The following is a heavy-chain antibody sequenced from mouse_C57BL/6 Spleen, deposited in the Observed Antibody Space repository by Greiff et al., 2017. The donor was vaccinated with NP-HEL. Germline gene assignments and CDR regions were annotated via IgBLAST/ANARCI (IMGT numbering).Heavy chain of an antibody. J-gene: IGHJ3*01. CDR1: GFTFSSYA. CDR3: AVYYGNSAWFAY. Sequence: EVQGVESGGGLVKPGGSLKLSCAASGFTFSSYAMSWVRQTPEKRLEWVATISDGGSYTYYPDNVKGRFTISRDNAKNNLYLQMSHLKSEDTAMYYCAVYYGNSAWFAYWGQGTLVTVSA. D-gene: IGHD2-1*01. V-gene: IGHV5-4*01. CDR2: ISDGGSYT.